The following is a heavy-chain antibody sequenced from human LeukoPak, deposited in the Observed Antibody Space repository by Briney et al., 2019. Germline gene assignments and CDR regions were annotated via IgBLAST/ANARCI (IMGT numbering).Heavy chain of an antibody. CDR3: ANLLGGSFDY. CDR2: FDPEDGET. V-gene: IGHV1-24*01. D-gene: IGHD3-10*01. Sequence: ASVKVSCKASGYTFTGYYIHWVRQAPGQGLEWMGGFDPEDGETIYAQKFQGRVTMTEDTSTDTAYMELSSLRSEDTAVYYCANLLGGSFDYWGQGTLVTVSS. CDR1: GYTFTGYY. J-gene: IGHJ4*02.